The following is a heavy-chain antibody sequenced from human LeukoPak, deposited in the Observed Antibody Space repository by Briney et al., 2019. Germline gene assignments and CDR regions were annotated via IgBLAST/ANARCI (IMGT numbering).Heavy chain of an antibody. D-gene: IGHD4-23*01. CDR3: ARAMPMVVTLPEKYYFDY. Sequence: GSSVKVSCKASGGTFSSYAISWVRQAPGQALEWMGGIIPIFGTANYAQKFQGRVTITTDESTSTAYMELSSLRSEDTAVYYCARAMPMVVTLPEKYYFDYCGQGTLVTVSS. V-gene: IGHV1-69*05. CDR1: GGTFSSYA. CDR2: IIPIFGTA. J-gene: IGHJ4*02.